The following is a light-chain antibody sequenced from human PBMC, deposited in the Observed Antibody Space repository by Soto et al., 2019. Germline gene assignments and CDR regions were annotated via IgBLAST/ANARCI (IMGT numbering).Light chain of an antibody. V-gene: IGKV1-5*01. CDR1: QSISSW. CDR3: QQYNSNT. Sequence: DIQMTQSPSTLSASVGDRVTITCRASQSISSWLAWYQQKPGKAPKLLIYDASSLESGVPSRFSGSGSGTEFTLTISTLQPDDFATYYGQQYNSNTFGGGTKVEIK. CDR2: DAS. J-gene: IGKJ4*01.